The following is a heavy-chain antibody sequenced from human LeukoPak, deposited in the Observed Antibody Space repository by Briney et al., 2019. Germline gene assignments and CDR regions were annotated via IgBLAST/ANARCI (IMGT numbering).Heavy chain of an antibody. V-gene: IGHV3-74*01. D-gene: IGHD3-22*01. CDR3: ARSAFHYYDSSGYCFDY. Sequence: GGSLRLSCAASGFTFSSYWMHWVRQAPGKGLVWVSRINSDGSSTSYADSVKGRFTISRDNAKNTLYLQMNSLRAEDTAVYYCARSAFHYYDSSGYCFDYWGQGTLVTVSS. J-gene: IGHJ4*02. CDR2: INSDGSST. CDR1: GFTFSSYW.